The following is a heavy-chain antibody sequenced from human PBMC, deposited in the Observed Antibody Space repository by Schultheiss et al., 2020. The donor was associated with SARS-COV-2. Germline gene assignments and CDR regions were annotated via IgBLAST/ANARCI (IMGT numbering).Heavy chain of an antibody. CDR3: ASRVVVAAGLIDN. J-gene: IGHJ4*02. D-gene: IGHD2-15*01. V-gene: IGHV4-61*08. CDR1: GGSISSGGYY. Sequence: SETLSLTCTVSGGSISSGGYYWSWIRQHPGKGLEWIGYIYYSGSTNYNPSLKSRVTISVDTSKNQFSLKLSSVTAADTAVYYCASRVVVAAGLIDNWGQGSRVTVSS. CDR2: IYYSGST.